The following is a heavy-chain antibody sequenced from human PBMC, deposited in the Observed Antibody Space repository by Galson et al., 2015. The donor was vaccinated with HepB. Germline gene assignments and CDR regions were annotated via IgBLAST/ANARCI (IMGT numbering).Heavy chain of an antibody. J-gene: IGHJ6*02. V-gene: IGHV3-73*01. CDR1: GFTFSGST. CDR3: TKQDNSGWPYYYHYYGMDV. Sequence: SLRLSCAASGFTFSGSTVHWVRQASGKGLEWVGHIRSKADDYATAYAASVTGRFTISRDDSKNTAYLQMNSLKTEDAAVYYCTKQDNSGWPYYYHYYGMDVWGQGTTVTVSS. CDR2: IRSKADDYAT. D-gene: IGHD6-19*01.